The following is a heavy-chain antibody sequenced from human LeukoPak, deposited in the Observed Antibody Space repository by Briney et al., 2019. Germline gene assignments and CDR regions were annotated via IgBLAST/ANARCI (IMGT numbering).Heavy chain of an antibody. CDR3: AGNHGVRPAAIDM. J-gene: IGHJ3*02. D-gene: IGHD3-10*01. CDR1: GNTITSYG. Sequence: ASVKVSFKATGNTITSYGISWLGQAPGQGLEWMGWISAYNGNTNYAQKLQGRVTMTTDTSTTTASIKLRNLRSDETAMYYCAGNHGVRPAAIDMWGQGTMVTVSS. CDR2: ISAYNGNT. V-gene: IGHV1-18*04.